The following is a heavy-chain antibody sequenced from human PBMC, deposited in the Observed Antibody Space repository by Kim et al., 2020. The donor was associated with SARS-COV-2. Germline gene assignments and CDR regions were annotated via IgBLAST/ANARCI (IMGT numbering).Heavy chain of an antibody. V-gene: IGHV3-23*01. Sequence: GGSLRLSCTASGFTFSSYAMSWVRQAPGKGLEWVSSISGNGGSTYYADSVKGRFTISRDNSKNTLFLQMNSLRAEDTAVYYCAKGAGAAFFFDYWSRGTLVTSSS. CDR2: ISGNGGST. CDR3: AKGAGAAFFFDY. J-gene: IGHJ4*02. D-gene: IGHD1-26*01. CDR1: GFTFSSYA.